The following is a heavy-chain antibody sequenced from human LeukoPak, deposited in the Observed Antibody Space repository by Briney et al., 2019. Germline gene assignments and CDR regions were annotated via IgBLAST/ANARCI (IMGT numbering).Heavy chain of an antibody. CDR1: GFTFSTYG. D-gene: IGHD3-9*01. CDR3: ARDDILTGYRDY. CDR2: IYSGGST. V-gene: IGHV3-53*01. Sequence: GGSLRLSCAASGFTFSTYGMSWLRQAPGKGLEWVSVIYSGGSTYYADSVKGRFTISRDNSKNTLYLQMNSLRAEDTAVYYCARDDILTGYRDYWGQGTLVTVSS. J-gene: IGHJ4*02.